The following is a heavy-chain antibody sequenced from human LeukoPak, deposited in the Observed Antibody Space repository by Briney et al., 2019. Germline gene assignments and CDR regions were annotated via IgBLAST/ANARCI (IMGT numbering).Heavy chain of an antibody. D-gene: IGHD1-26*01. Sequence: ASVKVSCKASGYTFTSYDINWVRQATGQGLEWMGWMNPNSGNTGYAQKFQGRVTMTRNTSISTAYMELSSLRSEDTAVYYCARGNVGRYYYYYMDVWGKGTTVTVPS. CDR1: GYTFTSYD. V-gene: IGHV1-8*01. CDR3: ARGNVGRYYYYYMDV. J-gene: IGHJ6*03. CDR2: MNPNSGNT.